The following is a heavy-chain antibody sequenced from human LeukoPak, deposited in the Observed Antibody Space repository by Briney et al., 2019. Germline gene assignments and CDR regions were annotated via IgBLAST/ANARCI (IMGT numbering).Heavy chain of an antibody. D-gene: IGHD4-17*01. J-gene: IGHJ4*02. V-gene: IGHV3-30*18. CDR3: AKDNSGDYNYFDY. Sequence: GRSLRLSCAASGFPFSTYGMNWVRQAPGKGLEWVAAISYAGTNKFYVDSVRGRFTISRDNSKNMLYLQMNSLRAEDTAVYYCAKDNSGDYNYFDYWGQGTLVTVSS. CDR2: ISYAGTNK. CDR1: GFPFSTYG.